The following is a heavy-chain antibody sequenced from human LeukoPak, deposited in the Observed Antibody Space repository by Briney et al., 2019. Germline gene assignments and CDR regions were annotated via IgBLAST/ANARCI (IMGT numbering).Heavy chain of an antibody. CDR1: GFTFSSYA. V-gene: IGHV3-23*01. CDR3: ARQFGKRNWFDP. J-gene: IGHJ5*02. D-gene: IGHD3-10*01. Sequence: GGSLRLSCAASGFTFSSYAMSWVRQAPGKGLEWVSAISGSGGSTYYADSVKGRFTLSRDNSKNTLYLQMDSLRAEDTAVYYCARQFGKRNWFDPWGQGTLVTVSS. CDR2: ISGSGGST.